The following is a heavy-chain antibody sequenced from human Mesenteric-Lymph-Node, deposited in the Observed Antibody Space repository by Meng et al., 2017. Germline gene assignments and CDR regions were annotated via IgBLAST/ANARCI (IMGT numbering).Heavy chain of an antibody. J-gene: IGHJ4*02. CDR3: ARDLLDY. CDR1: GFTFSDYW. V-gene: IGHV3-7*01. CDR2: IKQDGSET. Sequence: GESLKISCAASGFTFSDYWMSWVRQAPGKGLEWVANIKQDGSETYYVDSVKGRFTISRDNAENSLYLQMNSLRAEDTAVYYCARDLLDYWGPGKLVHVDS.